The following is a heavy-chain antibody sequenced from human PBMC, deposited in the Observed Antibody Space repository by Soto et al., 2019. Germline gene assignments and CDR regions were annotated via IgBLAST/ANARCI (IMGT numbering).Heavy chain of an antibody. Sequence: SETLSRTCTVSYGYIGGSNGFCCWVGQPPGNGLACSGNIVYSGTAYFNPSRGTRVTFPVGTSKNQFSLTLYSVSAADTAVYYCARTTGRHLEFWGQG. V-gene: IGHV4-39*01. CDR1: YGYIGGSNGF. D-gene: IGHD4-4*01. CDR2: IVYSGTA. CDR3: ARTTGRHLEF. J-gene: IGHJ4*02.